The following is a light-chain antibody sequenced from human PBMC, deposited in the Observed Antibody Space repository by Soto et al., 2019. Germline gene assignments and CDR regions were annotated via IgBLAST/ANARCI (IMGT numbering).Light chain of an antibody. J-gene: IGLJ2*01. CDR2: DVS. V-gene: IGLV2-14*03. Sequence: TQPPSLSGSPGQSITISCTGTSLDIGGYDYVSWYQQHPGKVPKLIIYDVSNRPSGVSNRFSASKSGSTASLTISGLQAEDEADYYCSSYISSSTQEVVFGGGTQLTVL. CDR3: SSYISSSTQEVV. CDR1: SLDIGGYDY.